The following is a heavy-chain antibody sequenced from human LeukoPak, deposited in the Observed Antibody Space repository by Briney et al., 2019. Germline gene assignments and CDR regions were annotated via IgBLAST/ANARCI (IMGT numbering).Heavy chain of an antibody. Sequence: GGSLRLSCVASGITFSNYEMNWVRQAPGKGLEWLSCISNSGSTMYYADSVKGRFTISRDNAKNSLYLQMNSLRAEDTAVYYCARGFRDTAMSLDYWGQGTLVTVSS. CDR3: ARGFRDTAMSLDY. CDR1: GITFSNYE. D-gene: IGHD5-18*01. CDR2: ISNSGSTM. V-gene: IGHV3-48*03. J-gene: IGHJ4*02.